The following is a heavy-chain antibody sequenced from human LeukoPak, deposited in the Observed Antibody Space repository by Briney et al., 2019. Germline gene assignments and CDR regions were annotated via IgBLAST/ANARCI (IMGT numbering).Heavy chain of an antibody. Sequence: ASVKVSCMASGYTFTSYGISWVRQAPGQGLEWMGWISAYNGNTNYAQKLQGRVTMTTDTSTSTAYMELRSLRSDDTAVYYCARDAKTDYGSVYLQAYETDYWGQGTLVTVSS. CDR1: GYTFTSYG. J-gene: IGHJ4*02. D-gene: IGHD3-10*01. CDR2: ISAYNGNT. V-gene: IGHV1-18*01. CDR3: ARDAKTDYGSVYLQAYETDY.